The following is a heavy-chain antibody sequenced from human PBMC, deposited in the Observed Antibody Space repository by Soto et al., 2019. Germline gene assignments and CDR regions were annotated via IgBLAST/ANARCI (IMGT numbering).Heavy chain of an antibody. CDR1: GYGFTTYW. CDR2: VYPGDSTT. J-gene: IGHJ3*02. CDR3: ARETTHDPIDI. D-gene: IGHD4-17*01. Sequence: GESLKISCKTSGYGFTTYWIGWVRQMPGKGLEWMGIVYPGDSTTRYSPSFEGQVTMSADKSIRTAYLQMNSLRADDTAVYFCARETTHDPIDIWGQGTMVIVSS. V-gene: IGHV5-51*01.